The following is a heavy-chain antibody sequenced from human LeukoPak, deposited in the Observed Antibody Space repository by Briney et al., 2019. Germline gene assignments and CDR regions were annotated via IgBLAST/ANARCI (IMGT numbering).Heavy chain of an antibody. CDR2: ISSSATYK. Sequence: GGSLRLPCAASGFNFKLYSMHWVRQAPGKGLEWVSSISSSATYKYYPDSLKGRFTISRDNAKKSLFLQLDSLRGEDMAVYSCARGGGAWGEFDYWGLGTLVIVSS. D-gene: IGHD3-16*01. V-gene: IGHV3-21*01. J-gene: IGHJ4*02. CDR3: ARGGGAWGEFDY. CDR1: GFNFKLYS.